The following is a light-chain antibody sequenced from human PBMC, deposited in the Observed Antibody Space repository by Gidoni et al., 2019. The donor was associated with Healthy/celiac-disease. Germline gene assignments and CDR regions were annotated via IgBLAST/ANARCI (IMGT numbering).Light chain of an antibody. V-gene: IGKV1-5*01. CDR2: DAS. CDR1: QSISSW. CDR3: QQYNSYSPT. Sequence: DIQMTQSPSTLSASVGDRVTITCRASQSISSWLAWYQQKPGKAPKLLIYDASSLESGVPSRFSGSGSGTEFTLTISSLQTDDFATYYCQQYNSYSPTFGQGNKVEIK. J-gene: IGKJ1*01.